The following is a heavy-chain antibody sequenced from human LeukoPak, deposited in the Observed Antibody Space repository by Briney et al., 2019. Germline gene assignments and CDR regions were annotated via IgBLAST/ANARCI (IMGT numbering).Heavy chain of an antibody. CDR2: IIPIFGTA. CDR3: ARGRTPMVRGVIQD. J-gene: IGHJ4*02. Sequence: ASVKVSCKASGGTFSSYAISCVRQAPGQGLEWMGGIIPIFGTANYARKFQGRVTITADESTCTAYMELSSLRSEDTAVYYCARGRTPMVRGVIQDWGQGTLVTVSS. D-gene: IGHD3-10*01. V-gene: IGHV1-69*13. CDR1: GGTFSSYA.